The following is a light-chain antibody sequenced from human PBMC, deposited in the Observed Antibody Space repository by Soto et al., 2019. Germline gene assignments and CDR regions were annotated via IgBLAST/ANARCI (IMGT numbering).Light chain of an antibody. V-gene: IGLV2-8*01. Sequence: QSALTQPPSASGSLGQSVTISCTGTSSDVGSYDYVSWYQQHPGKAPKFIIYEVDKRPSGVPDRFSGSKSGDTASLTVSGLQAEDEADYYCRSYAGGNNLVFGGGTKLTVL. CDR3: RSYAGGNNLV. CDR2: EVD. J-gene: IGLJ3*02. CDR1: SSDVGSYDY.